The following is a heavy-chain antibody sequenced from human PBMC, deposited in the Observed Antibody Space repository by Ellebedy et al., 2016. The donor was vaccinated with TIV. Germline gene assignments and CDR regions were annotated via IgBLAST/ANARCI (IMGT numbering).Heavy chain of an antibody. J-gene: IGHJ3*02. Sequence: GGSLRLSCAASRFSFRSYWMTWVRQPPGKGLEWVANINQDGSDTYYVDSVRGRFTIARDNAKNSLYLQMNSLRGEDTGVYYCATDGSYGDYRSPTHAFVMWGRGTLVTVSS. CDR1: RFSFRSYW. D-gene: IGHD3-16*01. CDR2: INQDGSDT. CDR3: ATDGSYGDYRSPTHAFVM. V-gene: IGHV3-7*01.